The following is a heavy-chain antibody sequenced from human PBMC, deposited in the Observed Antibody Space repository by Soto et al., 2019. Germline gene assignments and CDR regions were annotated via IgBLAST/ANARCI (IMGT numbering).Heavy chain of an antibody. J-gene: IGHJ4*02. Sequence: SVKVSCKASGGTFSSYAISWVRQAPGQGLEWMGGIIPIFGTANYAQRFQGRVTITADESTSTAYMELSSLRSEDTAVYYCTYYYDSSGYYPFDYWGQGNLVTVSS. CDR1: GGTFSSYA. V-gene: IGHV1-69*13. CDR2: IIPIFGTA. CDR3: TYYYDSSGYYPFDY. D-gene: IGHD3-22*01.